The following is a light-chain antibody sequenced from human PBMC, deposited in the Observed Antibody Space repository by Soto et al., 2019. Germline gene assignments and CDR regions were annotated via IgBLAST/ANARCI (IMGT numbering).Light chain of an antibody. V-gene: IGKV3-11*01. J-gene: IGKJ1*01. CDR3: QVRDVWPS. CDR1: QSVSTS. CDR2: DAS. Sequence: IVLTQSPVTLALSPGERAVLSCRASQSVSTSLAWYQHKPGQAPRLFIYDASKRAPGIPARFSGSGSGTDLTLTISSLEPEDFAFYYCQVRDVWPSFGQGTKVEI.